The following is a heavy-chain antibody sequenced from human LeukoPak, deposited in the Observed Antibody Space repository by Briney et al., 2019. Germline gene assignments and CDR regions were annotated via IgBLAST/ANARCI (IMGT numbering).Heavy chain of an antibody. CDR3: VRSGGYCSGSTCHVEYFDL. CDR2: INHSGST. J-gene: IGHJ2*01. D-gene: IGHD2-2*01. Sequence: SETLSLTCAVYGGSFSGYYRSWIRQPPGQGLEWIGEINHSGSTNYNPSLKSRVTMSVDTSKNQFSLKLSSVIAADTAVYYCVRSGGYCSGSTCHVEYFDLWGRGTLVSVSS. CDR1: GGSFSGYY. V-gene: IGHV4-34*01.